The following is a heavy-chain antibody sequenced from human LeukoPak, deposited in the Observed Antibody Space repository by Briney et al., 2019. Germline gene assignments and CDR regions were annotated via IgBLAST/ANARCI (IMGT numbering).Heavy chain of an antibody. V-gene: IGHV4-59*01. CDR3: ARDGDYSSDYYYYYMDV. J-gene: IGHJ6*03. CDR2: IYYSGST. Sequence: SETLSLTCTVSGGSISSYCWSWIRQPPGKGLEWIGYIYYSGSTNYNPSLKSRVTISVDTSKNQFSLKLSSVTAADTAVYYCARDGDYSSDYYYYYMDVWGKGTTVTVSS. CDR1: GGSISSYC. D-gene: IGHD4-11*01.